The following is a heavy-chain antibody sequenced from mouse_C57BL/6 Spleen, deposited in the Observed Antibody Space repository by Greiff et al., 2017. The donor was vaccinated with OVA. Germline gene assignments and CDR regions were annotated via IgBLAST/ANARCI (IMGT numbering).Heavy chain of an antibody. J-gene: IGHJ4*01. Sequence: VQLQESGPGLVAPSQSLSITCTVSGFSFTSYGVSWVRQPPGKGLEWLGVIWGDGSTNYPSALISRLSISKDNSKSHVFLKLNSLQTNDTATYYCAKREGLRRGAMDYWGQGTSVTVSS. V-gene: IGHV2-3*01. CDR3: AKREGLRRGAMDY. D-gene: IGHD3-1*01. CDR2: IWGDGST. CDR1: GFSFTSYG.